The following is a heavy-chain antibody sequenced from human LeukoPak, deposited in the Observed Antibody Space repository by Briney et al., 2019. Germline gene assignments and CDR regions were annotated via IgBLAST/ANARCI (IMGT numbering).Heavy chain of an antibody. D-gene: IGHD3-22*01. V-gene: IGHV1-18*01. CDR3: ARDQENYYDSSGSYYFDY. Sequence: ASVKVSCKASGYTFTSYGISWVRQAPGQGLEWMGWISAYNGNTNYAQKLQGRVTMTTDTSTSTAYTELRSLRSDDTAVYYCARDQENYYDSSGSYYFDYWGQGTLVTVSS. CDR2: ISAYNGNT. CDR1: GYTFTSYG. J-gene: IGHJ4*02.